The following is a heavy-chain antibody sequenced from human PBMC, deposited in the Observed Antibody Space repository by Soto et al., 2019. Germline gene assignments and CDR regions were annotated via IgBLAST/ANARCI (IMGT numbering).Heavy chain of an antibody. CDR2: INPVFGPA. CDR3: ARDSHEIDGVSVSVLGTVNWFDP. CDR1: GGSFSNYG. Sequence: QVQLVQSGAEVKKPGSSVRVSCKTSGGSFSNYGISWVRQAPGQGLEWMREINPVFGPANYARKFQGRITITAYRSKSTAYLDLTSLTYAYTAVYYCARDSHEIDGVSVSVLGTVNWFDPCGQGTLVTVTA. D-gene: IGHD6-19*01. J-gene: IGHJ5*02. V-gene: IGHV1-69*06.